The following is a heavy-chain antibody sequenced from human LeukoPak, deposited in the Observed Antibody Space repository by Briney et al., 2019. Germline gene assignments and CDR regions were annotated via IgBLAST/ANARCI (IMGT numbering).Heavy chain of an antibody. Sequence: SETLSLTCTVSGYSISSGYYWGWIRQPPGKGLEWIGSIYYSGSTFYNPSLKSRVTISVDTSKNQFSLKLSSVTAADTAVYYCARAIVATINYYYYYMDVWGKGTTVTISS. CDR2: IYYSGST. D-gene: IGHD5-12*01. V-gene: IGHV4-38-2*02. CDR1: GYSISSGYY. CDR3: ARAIVATINYYYYYMDV. J-gene: IGHJ6*03.